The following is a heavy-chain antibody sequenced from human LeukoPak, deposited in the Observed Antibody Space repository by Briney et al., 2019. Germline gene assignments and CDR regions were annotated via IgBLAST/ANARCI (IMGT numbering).Heavy chain of an antibody. D-gene: IGHD6-13*01. CDR3: AIDDRKSSSRLLDP. CDR1: GYTFTGYY. Sequence: ASVKVSCKASGYTFTGYYMHWVRQAPGQGLEWMGWINPNSGGTNYAQKFQGRVTMTRDTSISTAYMELSRLRSDDTAVCYCAIDDRKSSSRLLDPWGQGTLVTVSS. V-gene: IGHV1-2*02. J-gene: IGHJ5*02. CDR2: INPNSGGT.